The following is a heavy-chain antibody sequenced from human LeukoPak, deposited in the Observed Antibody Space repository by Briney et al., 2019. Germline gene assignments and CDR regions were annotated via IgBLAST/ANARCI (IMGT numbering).Heavy chain of an antibody. CDR3: ARVSLMIDFDY. D-gene: IGHD3-16*01. CDR1: GFTFSSYA. CDR2: ISYDGSNK. V-gene: IGHV3-30*04. J-gene: IGHJ4*02. Sequence: GGSLRLSCAASGFTFSSYAMHWVRQAPGKGLEWVAVISYDGSNKYYADSVKGRFTISRDNAKNSLYLQMNSLRADDTAVYYCARVSLMIDFDYWGQGSLVTVSS.